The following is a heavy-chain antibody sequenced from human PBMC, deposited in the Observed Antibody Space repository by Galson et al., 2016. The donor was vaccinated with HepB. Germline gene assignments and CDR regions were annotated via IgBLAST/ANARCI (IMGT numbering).Heavy chain of an antibody. J-gene: IGHJ4*02. D-gene: IGHD3-9*01. CDR1: GFTFNTYA. Sequence: SLRLSCAASGFTFNTYAMHWVRQPPGKGLEWVAVISYDGRDKNYAESLKGRITISRDNSNNTLYLQMNSLRAEDTALYYCARTTIRYFEWSPVDYCGQGTLVTVSS. CDR3: ARTTIRYFEWSPVDY. CDR2: ISYDGRDK. V-gene: IGHV3-30*04.